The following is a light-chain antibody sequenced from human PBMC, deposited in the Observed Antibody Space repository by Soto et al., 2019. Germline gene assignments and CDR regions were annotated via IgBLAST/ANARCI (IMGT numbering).Light chain of an antibody. J-gene: IGLJ1*01. V-gene: IGLV2-14*01. CDR2: EVS. Sequence: ALTKAASGSGFPGPLLPISCTGNSTDLGGYSYVSWHQQHPGKAPTLMIYEVSNRPSGVSHRFSGSKSGNTASLTISGLQAEDEADYYCSSYTINSTLFVFGTGTKVTVL. CDR1: STDLGGYSY. CDR3: SSYTINSTLFV.